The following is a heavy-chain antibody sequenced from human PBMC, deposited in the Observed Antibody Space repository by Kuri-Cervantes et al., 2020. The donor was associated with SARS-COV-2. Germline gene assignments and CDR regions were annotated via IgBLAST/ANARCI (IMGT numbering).Heavy chain of an antibody. D-gene: IGHD3-22*01. CDR1: GGTFSSYA. Sequence: SVKVSCKASGGTFSSYAISWVRQAPGQGLEWMGGIIPILGIANYAQKFQGRVTITAGKSTSTAYMELSSLRSEDTAVYYCARGERYYYDSSGYYPYFDYWGQGTLVTVSS. J-gene: IGHJ4*02. V-gene: IGHV1-69*10. CDR3: ARGERYYYDSSGYYPYFDY. CDR2: IIPILGIA.